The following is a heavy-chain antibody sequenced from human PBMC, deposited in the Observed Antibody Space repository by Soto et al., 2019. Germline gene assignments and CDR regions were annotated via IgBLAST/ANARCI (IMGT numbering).Heavy chain of an antibody. D-gene: IGHD2-2*01. J-gene: IGHJ6*02. CDR1: GYSFTSYW. CDR2: IDPSDSYT. Sequence: KVSCKASGYSFTSYWISWVRQMPGKGLEWMGRIDPSDSYTNYSPSFQGHVTISADKSISTAYLQWSSLKASDTAMYYCARLPPWAYCSSTSCYDYYYYYGMDVWGQGTTVTVS. CDR3: ARLPPWAYCSSTSCYDYYYYYGMDV. V-gene: IGHV5-10-1*01.